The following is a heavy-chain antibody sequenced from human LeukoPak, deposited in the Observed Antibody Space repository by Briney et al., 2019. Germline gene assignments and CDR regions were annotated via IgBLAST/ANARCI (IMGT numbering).Heavy chain of an antibody. Sequence: ASVKVSCKASGYTFTSYDISWVRQAPGQGLEWMGRIIPIFGTANYAQKFQGRVTITTDESTSTAYMELSSLRSEDTAVYYCARDSDFRGYSYGYGENAFDIWGQGTMVTVSS. CDR3: ARDSDFRGYSYGYGENAFDI. CDR2: IIPIFGTA. D-gene: IGHD5-18*01. V-gene: IGHV1-69*05. J-gene: IGHJ3*02. CDR1: GYTFTSYD.